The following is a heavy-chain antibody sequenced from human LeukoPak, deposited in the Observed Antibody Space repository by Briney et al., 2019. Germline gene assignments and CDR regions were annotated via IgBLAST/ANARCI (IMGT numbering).Heavy chain of an antibody. CDR2: IWYDGSNK. V-gene: IGHV3-33*01. CDR1: GFTFSSYG. D-gene: IGHD3-10*01. CDR3: ARGDYYGSRGDY. Sequence: GGSLRLSCAASGFTFSSYGMHWVRQAPGKGLEWVAVIWYDGSNKYYADSVKGRFTISRDNSKNTLYLQMNSLRAEDTAVYYCARGDYYGSRGDYWGQGTLVAVSS. J-gene: IGHJ4*02.